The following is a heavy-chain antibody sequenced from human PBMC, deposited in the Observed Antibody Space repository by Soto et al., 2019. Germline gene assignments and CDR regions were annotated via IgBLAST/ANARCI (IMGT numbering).Heavy chain of an antibody. CDR3: AKDRITIFGVVTPPYNWFDP. CDR1: GFTFNSYA. Sequence: VGSLRLSCAASGFTFNSYARSSVLHAPGKGLEWASAISGSGGSTYYADSVKCRFTIARDNYKNTLYLQMNSLRAEDTAVYYCAKDRITIFGVVTPPYNWFDPWGQGTLV. V-gene: IGHV3-23*01. J-gene: IGHJ5*02. CDR2: ISGSGGST. D-gene: IGHD3-3*01.